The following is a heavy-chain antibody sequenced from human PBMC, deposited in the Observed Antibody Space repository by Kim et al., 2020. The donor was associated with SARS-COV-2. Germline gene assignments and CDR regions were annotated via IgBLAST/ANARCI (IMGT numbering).Heavy chain of an antibody. D-gene: IGHD2-2*01. J-gene: IGHJ6*02. V-gene: IGHV4-59*09. Sequence: NPSLKSRVTISVDTSTNQFSLKLSSVTAADTAVYYCARGPAATYYYGMDVWGQGTTVTVSS. CDR3: ARGPAATYYYGMDV.